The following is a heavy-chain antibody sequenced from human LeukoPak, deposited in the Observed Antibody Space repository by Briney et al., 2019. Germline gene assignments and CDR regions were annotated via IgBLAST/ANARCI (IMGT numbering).Heavy chain of an antibody. J-gene: IGHJ5*02. V-gene: IGHV3-23*01. CDR3: AKGSGVVVAATSPNWFDP. D-gene: IGHD2-15*01. CDR2: ISGSGGST. Sequence: KSGGSLRLSCAASGFTFSSYAMSWVRQAPGKGLEWVSAISGSGGSTYYADSVKGRFTISRDNSKNTLYLQMNSLRAEDTAVYYCAKGSGVVVAATSPNWFDPWGQGTLVTVSS. CDR1: GFTFSSYA.